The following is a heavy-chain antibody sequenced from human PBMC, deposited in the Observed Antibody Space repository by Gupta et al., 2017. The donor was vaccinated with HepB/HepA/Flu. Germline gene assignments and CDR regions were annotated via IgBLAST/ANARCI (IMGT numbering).Heavy chain of an antibody. V-gene: IGHV5-51*01. CDR1: GYSFTSYW. Sequence: VQSGAEVKKPGESLKISCKGSGYSFTSYWIGWVRQMPGKGLEWMGIIYPGDSDTRYSPSFQGQVNSSADKSISTAYLQWSSLKASDTAMYYCARHVGGRSSYYYDYMDVWGKGNKGTVA. CDR2: IYPGDSDT. J-gene: IGHJ6*03. D-gene: IGHD6-6*01. CDR3: ARHVGGRSSYYYDYMDV.